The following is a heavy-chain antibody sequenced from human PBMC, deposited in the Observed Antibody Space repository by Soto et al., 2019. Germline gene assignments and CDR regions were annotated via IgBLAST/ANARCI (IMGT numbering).Heavy chain of an antibody. CDR3: ARALAAAGNNWFDP. J-gene: IGHJ5*02. V-gene: IGHV6-1*01. D-gene: IGHD6-13*01. CDR2: TYYRSKWYN. CDR1: GDRVSSNSAA. Sequence: SPTLSLTCAISGDRVSSNSAAWNWIRQSPSRGLEWLGRTYYRSKWYNDYAVSVKSRITINPDTSKNQFSLQLNSVTPEDTAVYYCARALAAAGNNWFDPWGQGTLVTVSS.